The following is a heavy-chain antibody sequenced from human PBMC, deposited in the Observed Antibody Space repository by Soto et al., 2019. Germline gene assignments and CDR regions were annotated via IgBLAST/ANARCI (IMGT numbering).Heavy chain of an antibody. CDR1: RFTFTTYA. CDR2: MSSDGTSE. Sequence: GGSLRLSCAASRFTFTTYAMNWVRQAPGKGLEWVALMSSDGTSEHYADSVRGRFTVSRDNSRNTLFLQMNNLRTDDTAVYYCSRCGYIIGWYFYFDFWGRGTLVTVSS. V-gene: IGHV3-30-3*01. J-gene: IGHJ4*02. CDR3: SRCGYIIGWYFYFDF. D-gene: IGHD6-19*01.